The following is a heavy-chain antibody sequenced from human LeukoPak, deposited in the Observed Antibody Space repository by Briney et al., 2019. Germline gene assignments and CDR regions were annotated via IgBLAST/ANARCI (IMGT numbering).Heavy chain of an antibody. Sequence: SETLSLTCAVYGGSFSGYYWSWIRQPPGKGLEWIGEINHSGSTNYNPSLKSRVTISVDTSKNQFSLKLSSVTAADTAVYYCARVDDYVWGSYRYFYYWGQGTLVTVPS. V-gene: IGHV4-34*01. CDR3: ARVDDYVWGSYRYFYY. J-gene: IGHJ4*02. D-gene: IGHD3-16*02. CDR2: INHSGST. CDR1: GGSFSGYY.